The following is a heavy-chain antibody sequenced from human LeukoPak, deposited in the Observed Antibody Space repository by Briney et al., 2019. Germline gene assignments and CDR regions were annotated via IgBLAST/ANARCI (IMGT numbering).Heavy chain of an antibody. CDR3: ARCTASCYANAFDV. D-gene: IGHD2-2*01. CDR1: GFTFSSYA. CDR2: ISGSGGST. V-gene: IGHV3-23*01. J-gene: IGHJ3*01. Sequence: GGSLRLSCAASGFTFSSYAMSWVRQAPGKGLEWVSGISGSGGSTYYADSVKGRFTISRDNSKNTLYLQMNSLRPEDTAVYYCARCTASCYANAFDVWGQGTLLTVSS.